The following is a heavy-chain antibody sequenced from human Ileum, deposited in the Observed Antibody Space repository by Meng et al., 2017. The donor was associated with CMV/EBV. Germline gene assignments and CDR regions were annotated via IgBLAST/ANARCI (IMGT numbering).Heavy chain of an antibody. J-gene: IGHJ4*02. D-gene: IGHD2-2*02. CDR3: ARAPCNSTYCYTRDFDY. CDR1: GFTFSSYE. Sequence: GGSLRLSCAASGFTFSSYEMNWVRQAPGQGLEWVSYISSGSTIYYTYSVKVRCTISRDDAKNSLYLQMNSLRPEDTAAYYCARAPCNSTYCYTRDFDYWGQGTQVTVSS. CDR2: ISSGSTI. V-gene: IGHV3-48*03.